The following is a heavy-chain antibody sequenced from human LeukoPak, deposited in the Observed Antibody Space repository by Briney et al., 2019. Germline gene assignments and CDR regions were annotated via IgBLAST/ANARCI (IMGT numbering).Heavy chain of an antibody. CDR2: ISSSSSTI. CDR3: AGLYGSKLYYYYYYGMDV. CDR1: GFTFSSYA. V-gene: IGHV3-48*04. J-gene: IGHJ6*02. D-gene: IGHD6-13*01. Sequence: PGGSLRLSCAASGFTFSSYAMSWVRQAPGKGLEWVSYISSSSSTIYYADSVKGRFTISRDNAKNSPYLQMNSLRAEDTAVYYCAGLYGSKLYYYYYYGMDVWGQGTTVTVSS.